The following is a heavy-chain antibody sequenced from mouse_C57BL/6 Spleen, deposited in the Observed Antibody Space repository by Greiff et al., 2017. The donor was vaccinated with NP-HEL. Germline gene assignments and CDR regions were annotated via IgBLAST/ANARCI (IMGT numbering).Heavy chain of an antibody. CDR1: GYTFTSYW. V-gene: IGHV1-52*01. CDR3: GTSRYYYAMDY. Sequence: QVQLQQPGAELVRPGSSVKLSCKASGYTFTSYWMHWVKQRPIQGLEWIGNIDPSDSETHYNQKFKDKATLTVDKSSSTAYMQLSSLTSEDSAVYYCGTSRYYYAMDYWGQGTSVTVSS. D-gene: IGHD6-1*01. J-gene: IGHJ4*01. CDR2: IDPSDSET.